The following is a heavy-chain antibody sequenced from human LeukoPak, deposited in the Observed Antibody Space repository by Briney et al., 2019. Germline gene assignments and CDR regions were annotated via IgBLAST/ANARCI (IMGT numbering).Heavy chain of an antibody. J-gene: IGHJ5*02. CDR3: ARDLGYSSASFDP. Sequence: SETLSLTCTVSGGSISSHYWGWIRQPPGKGLEWIGYIYYSGSTNYNPSLKSRVTISVDTSKNQFSLKLSSVTAADTAVYYCARDLGYSSASFDPWGQGTLVTVSS. V-gene: IGHV4-59*11. CDR1: GGSISSHY. CDR2: IYYSGST. D-gene: IGHD6-25*01.